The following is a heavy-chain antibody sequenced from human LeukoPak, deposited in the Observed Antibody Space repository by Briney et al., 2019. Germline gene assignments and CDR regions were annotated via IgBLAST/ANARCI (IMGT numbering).Heavy chain of an antibody. V-gene: IGHV3-30*04. Sequence: PGGSLRLSCAASGFTFSSYAMHWVRQAPGKGLEWVAVISYDGSNKYYADSVKGRFTISRDNSKNTPYLQMNSLRAEDTAVYYCARDRGSYHVDYWGQGTLVTVSS. J-gene: IGHJ4*02. D-gene: IGHD1-26*01. CDR3: ARDRGSYHVDY. CDR2: ISYDGSNK. CDR1: GFTFSSYA.